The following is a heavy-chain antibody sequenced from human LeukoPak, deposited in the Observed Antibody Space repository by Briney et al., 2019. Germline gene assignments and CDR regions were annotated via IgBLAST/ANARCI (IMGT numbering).Heavy chain of an antibody. CDR1: GFTFTNFW. CDR2: IKQDGSAR. V-gene: IGHV3-7*01. J-gene: IGHJ4*02. CDR3: ARDDPWGYYDS. Sequence: PGGSLRLSCAASGFTFTNFWMTWIRQAPGKGLEWVANIKQDGSARNHVDSVKGRFTISRDSAKNSVFLEMNSLRDEDTAVYYCARDDPWGYYDSWGQGTLVTVSS. D-gene: IGHD7-27*01.